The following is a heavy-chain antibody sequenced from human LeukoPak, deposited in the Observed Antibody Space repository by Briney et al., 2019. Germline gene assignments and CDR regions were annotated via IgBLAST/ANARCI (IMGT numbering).Heavy chain of an antibody. V-gene: IGHV7-4-1*02. CDR3: ARDPNKGYCSGGSCYSGWFDP. D-gene: IGHD2-15*01. CDR2: INTNTGNP. Sequence: ASVKVSCKASGYTFTSYAMNWVRQAPGQGLEWMGWINTNTGNPTYAQGFTGRFVFSLDTSVSTAYLQISSLKAEDTAVYYCARDPNKGYCSGGSCYSGWFDPWGQGTLVTVSS. CDR1: GYTFTSYA. J-gene: IGHJ5*02.